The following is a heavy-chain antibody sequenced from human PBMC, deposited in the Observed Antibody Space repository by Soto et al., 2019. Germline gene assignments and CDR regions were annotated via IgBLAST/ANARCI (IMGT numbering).Heavy chain of an antibody. Sequence: PGGSLRLSCAASGFTFSSYSMNWVRQAPGKGLEWVSSISSSSSYIYYADSVKGRFTISRDNAKNSLYLQMNSLRAEDTAVYYGARVAYYYDSSGYGFDYWGQGTLVTVSS. J-gene: IGHJ4*02. CDR1: GFTFSSYS. V-gene: IGHV3-21*01. CDR3: ARVAYYYDSSGYGFDY. CDR2: ISSSSSYI. D-gene: IGHD3-22*01.